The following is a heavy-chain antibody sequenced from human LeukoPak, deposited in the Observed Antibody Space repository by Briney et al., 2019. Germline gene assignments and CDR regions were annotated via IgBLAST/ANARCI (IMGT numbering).Heavy chain of an antibody. Sequence: GSSVKVSCKASGYTFTSYGISWVRQAPGQGLEWMGWINAGNGNTKYSQKFQGRVTITRDTSASTAYMELSSLRSEDTAVYYCARSATMIVVVSSFDYWGQGTLVTVSS. CDR3: ARSATMIVVVSSFDY. CDR2: INAGNGNT. J-gene: IGHJ4*02. CDR1: GYTFTSYG. V-gene: IGHV1-18*01. D-gene: IGHD3-22*01.